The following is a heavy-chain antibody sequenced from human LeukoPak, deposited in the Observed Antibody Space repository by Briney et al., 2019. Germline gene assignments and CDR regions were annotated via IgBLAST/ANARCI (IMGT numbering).Heavy chain of an antibody. Sequence: ASVKVSCKTYGYTFTDYYMHWVRQAPGQGLEWVGGVNPNTGASNFAQKFQGRVTLTSDTPSSTAYMELSSLRSEDTAVYYCARADPGASFDYWGQGTLVTVSS. V-gene: IGHV1-2*02. CDR3: ARADPGASFDY. CDR2: VNPNTGAS. CDR1: GYTFTDYY. J-gene: IGHJ4*02. D-gene: IGHD7-27*01.